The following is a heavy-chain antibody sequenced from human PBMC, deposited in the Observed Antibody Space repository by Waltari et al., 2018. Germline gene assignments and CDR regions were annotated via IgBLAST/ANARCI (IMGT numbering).Heavy chain of an antibody. Sequence: QVQLVESGGGVVQPGRSLRLSCATAGFTFRSYIFHWVRQAPGKGLEWVAIISYDGSSKYYADSVQGRFTISRDASKKTLYLQMNSLRPDDTALYFCAGGEVVADVWTWGQGTLVTVSS. CDR2: ISYDGSSK. CDR3: AGGEVVADVWT. CDR1: GFTFRSYI. V-gene: IGHV3-30*01. J-gene: IGHJ5*02. D-gene: IGHD2-15*01.